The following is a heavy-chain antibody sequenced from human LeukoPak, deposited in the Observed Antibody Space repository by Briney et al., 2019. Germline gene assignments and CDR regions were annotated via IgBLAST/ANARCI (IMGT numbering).Heavy chain of an antibody. J-gene: IGHJ4*02. CDR2: IHISGST. Sequence: SETLSLTCTVSGGSISSYYWSWIRQPAGKGLEWIGRIHISGSTNYNPSLKSRVTMSVDTSKNQFSLKLSSVTAADTAVYYCARGRVRYSSSWYHDYWGQGTLVTVSS. V-gene: IGHV4-4*07. CDR3: ARGRVRYSSSWYHDY. CDR1: GGSISSYY. D-gene: IGHD6-13*01.